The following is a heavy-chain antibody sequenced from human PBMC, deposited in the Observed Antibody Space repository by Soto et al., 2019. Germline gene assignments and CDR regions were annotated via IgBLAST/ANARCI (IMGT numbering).Heavy chain of an antibody. CDR1: GFTFSSYA. CDR2: ISYDGSNK. Sequence: GGSLRLSCAASGFTFSSYAMHWVRQAPGKGLEWVAVISYDGSNKYYADSVKGRFTISRDNSKNTLYLQMNSLRAEDTAVYYCARTRAVWFDPWGQGTLVTVSS. CDR3: ARTRAVWFDP. J-gene: IGHJ5*02. V-gene: IGHV3-30-3*01. D-gene: IGHD6-19*01.